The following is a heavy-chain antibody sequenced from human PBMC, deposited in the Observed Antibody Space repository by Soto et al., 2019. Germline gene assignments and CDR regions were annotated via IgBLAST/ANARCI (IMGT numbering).Heavy chain of an antibody. CDR3: AKLAYCGGDCYPRAWYFDL. CDR1: GFTFSSYG. V-gene: IGHV3-30*18. Sequence: QVQLVESGGGVVQPGRSLRLSCAASGFTFSSYGMHWVRQAPGKGLEWVAVISYDGSNKYYADSVKGRFTISRDNSKNTLYLQMNSLRAEDTAVYYCAKLAYCGGDCYPRAWYFDLWGRGTLVTVSS. J-gene: IGHJ2*01. CDR2: ISYDGSNK. D-gene: IGHD2-21*02.